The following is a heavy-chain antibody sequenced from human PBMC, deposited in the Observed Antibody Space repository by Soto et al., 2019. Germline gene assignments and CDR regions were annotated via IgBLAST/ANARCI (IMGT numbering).Heavy chain of an antibody. Sequence: QVQLQESGPGLVKPSQTLSLTCTVSGGSVTSGGYYWSWIRQYPGKGLEWIGYIHYSGSTYYNPSLKSRVTISVDTSKNQFSLKLTFVTAADTAVYYCASLRGLGATSDCWGQGTLVTVSS. V-gene: IGHV4-31*03. CDR1: GGSVTSGGYY. D-gene: IGHD1-26*01. CDR2: IHYSGST. J-gene: IGHJ4*02. CDR3: ASLRGLGATSDC.